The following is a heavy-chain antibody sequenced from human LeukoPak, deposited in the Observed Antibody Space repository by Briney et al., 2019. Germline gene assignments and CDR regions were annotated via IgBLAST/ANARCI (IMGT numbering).Heavy chain of an antibody. CDR2: INHSGST. J-gene: IGHJ6*02. Sequence: SETLSLTCAVYGGSFSGYYWSWIRQPPGEGLKWIGEINHSGSTNYNPSLESRVTISVDTSKNQFSLKLSSVTAADTAVYYCARALQQLASYYYYYGMDVWGQGTTVTVSS. V-gene: IGHV4-34*01. D-gene: IGHD6-13*01. CDR3: ARALQQLASYYYYYGMDV. CDR1: GGSFSGYY.